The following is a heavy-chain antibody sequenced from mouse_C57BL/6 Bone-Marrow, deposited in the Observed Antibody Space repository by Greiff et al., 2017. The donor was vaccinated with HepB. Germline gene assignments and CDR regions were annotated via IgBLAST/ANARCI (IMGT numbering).Heavy chain of an antibody. CDR3: AVDGNYDY. Sequence: QVQLQQSGPELVKPGASVKISCKASGYAFSSSWMNWVKQRPGKGLEWIGRIYPGDGATNYNGKFKGKATLTADKSSSTAYMQISSLTSEDSAVYFCAVDGNYDYWGQGTALTVSA. V-gene: IGHV1-82*01. D-gene: IGHD2-1*01. CDR1: GYAFSSSW. CDR2: IYPGDGAT. J-gene: IGHJ2*01.